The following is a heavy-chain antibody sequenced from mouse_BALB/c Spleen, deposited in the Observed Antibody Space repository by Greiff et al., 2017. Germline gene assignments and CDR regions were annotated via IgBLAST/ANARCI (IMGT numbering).Heavy chain of an antibody. J-gene: IGHJ3*01. CDR1: GFNIKDYY. Sequence: VQLQQSGAELVRPGALVKLSCKASGFNIKDYYMHWVKQRPEQGLEWIGWIDPENGNTTYDPKFQGKASITADTSSNTAHLQLSSLTSEDTAVYYCATDGYYGGFAYWGQGTLVTVSA. D-gene: IGHD2-3*01. CDR3: ATDGYYGGFAY. V-gene: IGHV14-1*02. CDR2: IDPENGNT.